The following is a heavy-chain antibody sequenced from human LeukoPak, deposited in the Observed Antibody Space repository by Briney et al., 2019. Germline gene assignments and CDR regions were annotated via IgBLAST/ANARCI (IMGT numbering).Heavy chain of an antibody. CDR1: GYSFTSYW. CDR3: ARTGLDYDFWSGYDSPRRHGMDV. Sequence: GESLKISCKGSGYSFTSYWIGWVRQMPGKGLEWMRIIYPGDSDTRYSPSFQGQVTISADKSISTAYLQWSSLKASDTAMYYCARTGLDYDFWSGYDSPRRHGMDVWGQGTTVTVSS. J-gene: IGHJ6*02. D-gene: IGHD3-3*01. V-gene: IGHV5-51*01. CDR2: IYPGDSDT.